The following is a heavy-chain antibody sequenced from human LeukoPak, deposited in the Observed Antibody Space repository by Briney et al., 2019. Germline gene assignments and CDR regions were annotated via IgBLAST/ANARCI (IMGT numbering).Heavy chain of an antibody. CDR2: IYYSGST. CDR3: ARLWSGAPFDY. CDR1: GGSISGYY. J-gene: IGHJ4*02. Sequence: SETLSLTCTVSGGSISGYYWSWIRQPPGKGLEWIGYIYYSGSTNYNPSLKSRVTISVDTSKNQFSLKLSSVTAADTAVYYCARLWSGAPFDYWGQGTLVTVSS. V-gene: IGHV4-59*08. D-gene: IGHD1-26*01.